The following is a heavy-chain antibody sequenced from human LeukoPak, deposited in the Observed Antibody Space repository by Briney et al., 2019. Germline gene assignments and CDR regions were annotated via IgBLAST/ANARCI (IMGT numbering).Heavy chain of an antibody. Sequence: GGSLRLSCAASGFTFSTYSMNWVRQAPGKGLEWVSSISSTSNYRYYADSVKGRFTISRDNAKNSLYLQMNSLRAEDTAVYYCARAFEYSSSFDAFDIWGQGTMVTVSS. J-gene: IGHJ3*02. D-gene: IGHD6-6*01. CDR2: ISSTSNYR. CDR3: ARAFEYSSSFDAFDI. V-gene: IGHV3-21*01. CDR1: GFTFSTYS.